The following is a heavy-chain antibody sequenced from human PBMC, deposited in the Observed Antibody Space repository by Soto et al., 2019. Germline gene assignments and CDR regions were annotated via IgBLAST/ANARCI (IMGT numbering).Heavy chain of an antibody. CDR3: ARGGHVVVVTAALDY. CDR1: GDTFTDYY. D-gene: IGHD2-21*02. V-gene: IGHV1-46*01. J-gene: IGHJ4*02. Sequence: QVQLVQSGAEVKKPGASVKVSCKSSGDTFTDYYIHWVRQAPGQGLEWMGTVNPSGGHTTYAQHFLGRVTMTRDTSTNTRSMELTSLTSEDTAVYYCARGGHVVVVTAALDYWGQGTLVTVSS. CDR2: VNPSGGHT.